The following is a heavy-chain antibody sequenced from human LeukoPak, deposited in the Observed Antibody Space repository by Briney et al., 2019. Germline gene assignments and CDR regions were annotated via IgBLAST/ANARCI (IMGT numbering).Heavy chain of an antibody. CDR2: IYSGGST. D-gene: IGHD1-26*01. Sequence: GSLRLSCAASGFTVSNNYMSWVRQAPGKGLEWVSVIYSGGSTYYADSVKGRFTISRDNSKNTLYLQMNSLRAEDTAVYYCASFSGNYRYYFDYWGQGTLVTVSS. CDR1: GFTVSNNY. J-gene: IGHJ4*02. CDR3: ASFSGNYRYYFDY. V-gene: IGHV3-53*01.